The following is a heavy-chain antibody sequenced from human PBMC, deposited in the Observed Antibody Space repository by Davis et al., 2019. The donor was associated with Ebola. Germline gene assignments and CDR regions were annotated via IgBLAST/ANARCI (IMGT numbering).Heavy chain of an antibody. CDR1: GFTFSNAW. V-gene: IGHV3-15*01. CDR2: IKSKTDGGTT. J-gene: IGHJ4*02. Sequence: PGGSLRLSCAASGFTFSNAWMSWVRQAPGKGLEWVGRIKSKTDGGTTDYAAPVKGRFTISRDDSKNTLYLQMNSLKTEDTAVYYCTTYSSGWTAPWDWGQGTLVTVSS. CDR3: TTYSSGWTAPWD. D-gene: IGHD6-19*01.